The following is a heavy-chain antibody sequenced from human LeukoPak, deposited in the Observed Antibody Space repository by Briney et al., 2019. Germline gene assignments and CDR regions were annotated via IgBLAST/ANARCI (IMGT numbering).Heavy chain of an antibody. Sequence: SGGSLRLSCAASGFTFSSYAMSWVRQAPGKGLEWVSAISGSGGSTYYADSVKGRFTISRDNSNNTLYLQMNRLRAEDTAVYYCAKDRKVVPVGDVWGQGTTVTVSS. CDR2: ISGSGGST. CDR1: GFTFSSYA. V-gene: IGHV3-23*01. J-gene: IGHJ6*02. D-gene: IGHD2-15*01. CDR3: AKDRKVVPVGDV.